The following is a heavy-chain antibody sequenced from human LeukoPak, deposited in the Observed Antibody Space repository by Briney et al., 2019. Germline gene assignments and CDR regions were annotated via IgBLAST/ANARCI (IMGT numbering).Heavy chain of an antibody. J-gene: IGHJ4*03. CDR2: VNHRGDT. D-gene: IGHD2-15*01. CDR3: ARGPTISEAGYFDY. V-gene: IGHV4-34*01. CDR1: GGSFSAYY. Sequence: ETLSLTCAVYGGSFSAYYWSWIRQSPGKGLQWIAEVNHRGDTNYDPSVKGRVTISVDTSKNQFSLKVTPLTAADTAVYYCARGPTISEAGYFDYWGQGTLVTVSS.